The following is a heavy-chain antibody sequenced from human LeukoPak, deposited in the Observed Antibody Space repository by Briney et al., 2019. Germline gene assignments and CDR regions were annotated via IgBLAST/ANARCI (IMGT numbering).Heavy chain of an antibody. V-gene: IGHV1-8*01. CDR1: GYTFTIYE. CDR3: ARAFSSSSKGGNYYYYMDV. Sequence: ASVKVSCKASGYTFTIYEVNWVRQATGQGLEWMGWLNPSSGNTGYAQKFQGRVTMTRNTSISTAYMELSSLRSEDTAVYYCARAFSSSSKGGNYYYYMDVWGKGTTVTVSS. D-gene: IGHD2-2*01. CDR2: LNPSSGNT. J-gene: IGHJ6*03.